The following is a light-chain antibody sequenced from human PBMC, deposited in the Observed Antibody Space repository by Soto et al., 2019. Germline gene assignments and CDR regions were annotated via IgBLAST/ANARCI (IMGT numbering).Light chain of an antibody. Sequence: EIVLTQSPGTLSLSPGERATLSCRASQSVSNNYLAWYQQNPGKAPRLLIYGASNRATGIPDRFSGSGSGTDFTLSISRLEPEDFAVYYCQQYGSSGTFGQGTKVDIK. V-gene: IGKV3-20*01. J-gene: IGKJ1*01. CDR2: GAS. CDR3: QQYGSSGT. CDR1: QSVSNNY.